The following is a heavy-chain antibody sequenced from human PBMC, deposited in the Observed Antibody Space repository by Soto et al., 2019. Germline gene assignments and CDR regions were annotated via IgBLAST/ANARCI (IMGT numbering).Heavy chain of an antibody. V-gene: IGHV1-2*04. Sequence: ASVKVSCKASGYTFAGYYMHWVRQAPGQGLEWMGWINPNSGGTNYAQKFQGWVTMTRDTSISTAYMELSRLRSDDTAVYYCARHYGGYSYGPVGMDVWGQGTTVTVSS. CDR3: ARHYGGYSYGPVGMDV. CDR1: GYTFAGYY. D-gene: IGHD5-18*01. CDR2: INPNSGGT. J-gene: IGHJ6*02.